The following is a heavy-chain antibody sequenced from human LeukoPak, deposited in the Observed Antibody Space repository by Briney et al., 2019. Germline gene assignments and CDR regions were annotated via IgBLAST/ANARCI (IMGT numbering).Heavy chain of an antibody. J-gene: IGHJ4*02. D-gene: IGHD3-22*01. CDR1: GFTFSSYW. Sequence: GGSLRLSCAASGFTFSSYWMHWVRQAPGKGLVWVSRINIDGSSTSYADSVKGRLTISRDNAKNTLYLQMNSLRAEDTAVYYCARVPYYYDSSGYYYETFDYWGQGTLVTVSS. CDR2: INIDGSST. V-gene: IGHV3-74*01. CDR3: ARVPYYYDSSGYYYETFDY.